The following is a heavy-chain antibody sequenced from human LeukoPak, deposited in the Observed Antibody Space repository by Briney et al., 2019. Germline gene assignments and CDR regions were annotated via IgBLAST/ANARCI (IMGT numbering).Heavy chain of an antibody. V-gene: IGHV1-18*01. CDR1: GYTFTSYG. D-gene: IGHD5-12*01. J-gene: IGHJ5*02. CDR3: ARSGPNDNSGSNWFDP. CDR2: ISAYNGHT. Sequence: ASVTVSCKASGYTFTSYGISWVRQAPGQGLEWMGWISAYNGHTNYPQRLQGRVIMTTDTSTTTAYMELRSLRSDDTAMYYCARSGPNDNSGSNWFDPWGQGTLVTVSS.